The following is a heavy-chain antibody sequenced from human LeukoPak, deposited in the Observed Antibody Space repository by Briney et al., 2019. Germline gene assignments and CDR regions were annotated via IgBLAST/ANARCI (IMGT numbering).Heavy chain of an antibody. Sequence: ASVKVSCKASGYTFTGYYMHWVRQAPGQGLEWMGWINPNSGGTNYAQKFQGRVTMTRDTSISTDYKELSRLRSDDTAVYYCASGGRPGRVVTRFDPWGQGTLVTVSS. CDR2: INPNSGGT. CDR3: ASGGRPGRVVTRFDP. D-gene: IGHD2-21*02. V-gene: IGHV1-2*02. CDR1: GYTFTGYY. J-gene: IGHJ5*02.